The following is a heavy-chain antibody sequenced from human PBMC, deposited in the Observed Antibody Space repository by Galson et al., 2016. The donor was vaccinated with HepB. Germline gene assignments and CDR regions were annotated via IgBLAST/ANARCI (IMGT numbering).Heavy chain of an antibody. Sequence: SLRLSCAGSGFTFSRYNMNWVRQAPGKGLEWLADISISGSTVYYADSVKGRFTISRDNDKNSVYQQMDSLRDEDTAVYYCAREADFYDSTGYFPPFAYWGQGILVTVSS. D-gene: IGHD3-22*01. CDR2: ISISGSTV. CDR3: AREADFYDSTGYFPPFAY. V-gene: IGHV3-48*03. CDR1: GFTFSRYN. J-gene: IGHJ4*02.